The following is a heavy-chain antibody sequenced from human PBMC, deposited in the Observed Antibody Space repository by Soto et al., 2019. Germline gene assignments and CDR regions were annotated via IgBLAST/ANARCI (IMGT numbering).Heavy chain of an antibody. CDR3: TTGWAQRGSSSWYYY. J-gene: IGHJ4*02. D-gene: IGHD6-13*01. CDR2: IKSKTDGVKT. Sequence: SVSNAWMNWVRQAPGKGLAWVGRIKSKTDGVKTDYSAPVKGRFTISRDDSKDTLYLQMNSLKTEDTAVYYCTTGWAQRGSSSWYYYWGQGTLVTVSS. CDR1: SVSNAW. V-gene: IGHV3-15*07.